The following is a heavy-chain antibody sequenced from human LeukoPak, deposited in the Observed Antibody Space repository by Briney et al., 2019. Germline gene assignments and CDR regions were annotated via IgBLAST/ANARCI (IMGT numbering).Heavy chain of an antibody. V-gene: IGHV5-51*01. CDR2: IYPGDSDT. J-gene: IGHJ4*02. CDR1: GYSFTSYW. CDR3: ARLLARVGATRGFDY. D-gene: IGHD1-26*01. Sequence: GESLKISCKGSGYSFTSYWIGWVRQMPGKGLEWIGIIYPGDSDTRYSPSFQGQVTISADKSISTAYLQWSSLKASDTAMYYCARLLARVGATRGFDYWGQGTLVTVSS.